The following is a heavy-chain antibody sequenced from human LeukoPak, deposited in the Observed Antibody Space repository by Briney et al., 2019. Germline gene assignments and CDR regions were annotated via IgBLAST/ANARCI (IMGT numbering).Heavy chain of an antibody. J-gene: IGHJ4*02. CDR1: GGSISDSLYY. D-gene: IGHD2-15*01. V-gene: IGHV4-39*01. Sequence: SETLSLTCTVSGGSISDSLYYWGWIRQSPGKGLEWIGSIYYSGITYYNPSLKSRVTISVDTSRNQFSLKLSSVTAADTTVYYCARGRFVVVVAATNPGPFDYWGQGTLVTVSS. CDR3: ARGRFVVVVAATNPGPFDY. CDR2: IYYSGIT.